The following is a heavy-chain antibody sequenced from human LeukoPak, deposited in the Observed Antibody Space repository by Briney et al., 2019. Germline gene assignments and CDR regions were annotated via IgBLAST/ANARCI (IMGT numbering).Heavy chain of an antibody. J-gene: IGHJ4*02. V-gene: IGHV1-2*02. CDR1: GYTFTGYY. Sequence: ASVKVSCKASGYTFTGYYMHWVRQAPGQGLEWMGWINPNSGGTNYAQKFQGRVTMTRDTSISTAYMELSRLRSDDTAVYYCARDQDYGGTSDCWGQGTLVTVSS. CDR3: ARDQDYGGTSDC. D-gene: IGHD4-23*01. CDR2: INPNSGGT.